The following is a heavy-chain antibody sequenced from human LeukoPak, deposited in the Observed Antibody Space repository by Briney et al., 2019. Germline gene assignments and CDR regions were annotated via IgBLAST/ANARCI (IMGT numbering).Heavy chain of an antibody. J-gene: IGHJ4*02. V-gene: IGHV4-59*11. CDR1: GGSISSHY. CDR2: IYCSGST. Sequence: SETLSLTCTVSGGSISSHYWSWIRQPPGKGLEWIGYIYCSGSTNYNASLKSRVTISVDASKNQFSLKLSSVTAADTAVYYCARERQAGPDYDSSGYFDYWGQGTLVTVSS. D-gene: IGHD3-22*01. CDR3: ARERQAGPDYDSSGYFDY.